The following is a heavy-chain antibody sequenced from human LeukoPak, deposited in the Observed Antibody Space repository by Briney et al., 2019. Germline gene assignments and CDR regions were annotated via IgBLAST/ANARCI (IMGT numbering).Heavy chain of an antibody. D-gene: IGHD5-18*01. CDR3: STGGYKYGLDY. J-gene: IGHJ4*02. CDR1: GFTFSSYS. Sequence: GGSLRLSCAASGFTFSSYSMNWVRQAPGKGLEWVSSISSSSSYIYYADSVKGRFTISRDNAKSSLYLQMNSLKTEDTAVYYCSTGGYKYGLDYWGQGTLVTVSS. CDR2: ISSSSSYI. V-gene: IGHV3-21*03.